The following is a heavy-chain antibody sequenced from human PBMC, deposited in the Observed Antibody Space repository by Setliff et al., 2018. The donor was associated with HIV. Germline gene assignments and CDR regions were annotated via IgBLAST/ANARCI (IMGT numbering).Heavy chain of an antibody. D-gene: IGHD3-22*01. CDR2: IYYSGST. Sequence: SETLSLTCTVSGGSISNSRYYWSWNRQPPGKGLEWIGSIYYSGSTYYNPSLKSRVTISVDTSKNQFSLKLSSVTAADAAVYYCASRVYYYDSSGYLREEGFDPWGQGTLVTVSS. CDR1: GGSISNSRYY. V-gene: IGHV4-39*01. J-gene: IGHJ5*02. CDR3: ASRVYYYDSSGYLREEGFDP.